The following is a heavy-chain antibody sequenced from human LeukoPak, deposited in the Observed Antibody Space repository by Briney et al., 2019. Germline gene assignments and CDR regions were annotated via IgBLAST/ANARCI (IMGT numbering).Heavy chain of an antibody. J-gene: IGHJ3*02. D-gene: IGHD2-2*01. Sequence: AETLSLTCTVSRASISIYSWSWIRQPPGQGLEWLGYIYYSGSPNYNPSLKNRVTMSVDTSRNKFSLRVNSVTAADTAVYYCAKSNRYCDTASCYGAFDIWGQGTMVTVSS. CDR3: AKSNRYCDTASCYGAFDI. CDR2: IYYSGSP. CDR1: RASISIYS. V-gene: IGHV4-59*03.